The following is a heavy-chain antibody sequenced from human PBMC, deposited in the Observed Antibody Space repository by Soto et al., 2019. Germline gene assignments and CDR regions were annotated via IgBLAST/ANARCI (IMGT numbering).Heavy chain of an antibody. CDR1: GDSITSGGYY. J-gene: IGHJ6*02. CDR2: IYGSGGSGST. CDR3: ARDRAYQIRGATLYGMDV. D-gene: IGHD1-26*01. Sequence: ASETLSLTCTVTGDSITSGGYYWSWIRQHPGKGLEWLGYIYGSGGSGSTLYNPSLKSRVTISVDTSKNQFSLKLSSVTAADTAVYYCARDRAYQIRGATLYGMDVWGQGTTVTVSS. V-gene: IGHV4-31*03.